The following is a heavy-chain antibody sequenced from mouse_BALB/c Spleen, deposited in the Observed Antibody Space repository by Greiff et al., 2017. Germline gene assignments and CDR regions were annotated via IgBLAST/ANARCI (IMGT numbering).Heavy chain of an antibody. CDR2: ISSGGSYT. J-gene: IGHJ2*01. Sequence: EVQVVESGGGLVKPGGSLKLSCAASGFTFSSYAMSWVRQSPEKRLEWVAEISSGGSYTYYPDTVTGRFTISRDNAKNTLYLEMSSLRSEDTAMYYCARGSGSGYVNYFDYWGQGTTLTVSS. D-gene: IGHD3-1*01. CDR3: ARGSGSGYVNYFDY. V-gene: IGHV5-9-4*01. CDR1: GFTFSSYA.